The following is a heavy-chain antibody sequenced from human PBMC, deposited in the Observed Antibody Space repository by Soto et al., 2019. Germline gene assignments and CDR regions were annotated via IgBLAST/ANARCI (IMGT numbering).Heavy chain of an antibody. CDR3: TRGSLFGDYGYFDY. V-gene: IGHV1-69*01. D-gene: IGHD4-17*01. J-gene: IGHJ4*02. CDR2: IIPMFTAP. CDR1: GGTFSRNG. Sequence: QVQLVQSGAEVKKPGSSVKVSCKVSGGTFSRNGISWVRQAPGQGLEWMGGIIPMFTAPNYAQKFQDRVTITEDESTSTVYMGLSSLRSDDTAFYYCTRGSLFGDYGYFDYWGQGTLVTVSS.